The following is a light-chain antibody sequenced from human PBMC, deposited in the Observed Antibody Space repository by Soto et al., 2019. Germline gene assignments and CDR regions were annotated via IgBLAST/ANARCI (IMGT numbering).Light chain of an antibody. Sequence: QSALTQPASVSGSPGQSITISCTGTSSDVGSYNLVSWYQQHPGKAPKLMIYEVSKRPSGVSNHFSGSKSGNTASLTISGLQAEDEADYYCCSYARSSLVVFGGGTQLTVL. J-gene: IGLJ2*01. CDR1: SSDVGSYNL. V-gene: IGLV2-23*02. CDR2: EVS. CDR3: CSYARSSLVV.